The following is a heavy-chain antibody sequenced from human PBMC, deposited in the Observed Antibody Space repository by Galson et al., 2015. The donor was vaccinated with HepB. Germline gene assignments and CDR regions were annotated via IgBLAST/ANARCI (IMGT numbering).Heavy chain of an antibody. V-gene: IGHV3-23*01. J-gene: IGHJ4*02. CDR3: AKGDGYSYGYNDY. CDR1: GFTFSSYA. D-gene: IGHD5-18*01. Sequence: SLRLSCAASGFTFSSYAMSWVRQAPGKGLEWVSTITGSGDTTFYADSVKGRFTISRDNYKNTLYLQMNSLRAEDTAVYYCAKGDGYSYGYNDYWGQGTLVTVSS. CDR2: ITGSGDTT.